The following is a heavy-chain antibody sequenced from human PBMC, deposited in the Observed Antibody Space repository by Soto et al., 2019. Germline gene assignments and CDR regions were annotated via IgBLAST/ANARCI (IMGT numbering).Heavy chain of an antibody. CDR2: TYYRSKWYN. CDR3: ARDLGSSWYKHYYYGMDV. CDR1: GDSVSSNSAA. Sequence: SQTLSLTCAISGDSVSSNSAAWNWIRHSPSRGLEWLGRTYYRSKWYNDYAVSVKSRITINPDTSKNQFSLQLNSVTPEDTAVYYCARDLGSSWYKHYYYGMDVWGQGTTVTAP. V-gene: IGHV6-1*01. J-gene: IGHJ6*02. D-gene: IGHD6-13*01.